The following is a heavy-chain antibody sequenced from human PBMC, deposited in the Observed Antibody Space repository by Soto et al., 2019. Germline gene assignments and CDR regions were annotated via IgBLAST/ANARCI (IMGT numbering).Heavy chain of an antibody. D-gene: IGHD2-2*01. CDR2: ISSSSGDI. Sequence: EVQLVESGGGLVKPGGSLRLSCAASGFTFSRYSMNWVRQAPGKGLEWVASISSSSGDINYADSVKGRFTISRDNAKNSLYLQLNSLRGADAAVYFCSRDSTNFDYWGQGTLVTVSS. J-gene: IGHJ4*02. CDR1: GFTFSRYS. CDR3: SRDSTNFDY. V-gene: IGHV3-21*06.